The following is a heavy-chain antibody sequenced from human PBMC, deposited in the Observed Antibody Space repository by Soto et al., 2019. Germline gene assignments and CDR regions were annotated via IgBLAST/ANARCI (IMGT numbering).Heavy chain of an antibody. D-gene: IGHD6-19*01. Sequence: EVQLLESGGGLVQPGGSLRLSCAASGFTFSNYAMNWVRQAPGKGLEWASVISGSGGSTHYADSVKGRFNISRENSKNTVFLQINSLRVEDTAVYYCARGGGPDIAVPGTSWFDPWGQGNLVTVSS. CDR3: ARGGGPDIAVPGTSWFDP. CDR1: GFTFSNYA. V-gene: IGHV3-23*01. J-gene: IGHJ5*02. CDR2: ISGSGGST.